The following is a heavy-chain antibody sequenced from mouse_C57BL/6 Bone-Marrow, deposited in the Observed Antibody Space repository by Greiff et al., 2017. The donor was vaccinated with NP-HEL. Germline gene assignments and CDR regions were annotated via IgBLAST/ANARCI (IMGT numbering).Heavy chain of an antibody. Sequence: QVQLQQSGAELARPGASVKMSCKASGYTFTSYTMHWVKQRPGQGLEWIGYINPSSGYTKYNQKFKDKATLTADKSSSTAYMQLSSLTSEDSAVYYCARTPSPSYSSSSHWYFDVWGTGTTVTVSS. CDR2: INPSSGYT. CDR1: GYTFTSYT. V-gene: IGHV1-4*01. CDR3: ARTPSPSYSSSSHWYFDV. J-gene: IGHJ1*03. D-gene: IGHD1-1*01.